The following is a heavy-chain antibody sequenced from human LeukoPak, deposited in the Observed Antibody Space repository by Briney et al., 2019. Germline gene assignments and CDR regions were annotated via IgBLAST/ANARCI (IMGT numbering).Heavy chain of an antibody. Sequence: ASVKVSCKASGYRFTGYYMHWVRQAPGQGLEWMGWINPDIGDTRYAQKFQGRVTMTRDSSISTVFMEMNRLRFDDTAVYYCARAFSDPGNWGQGTLVTVSS. CDR3: ARAFSDPGN. CDR2: INPDIGDT. J-gene: IGHJ4*02. CDR1: GYRFTGYY. D-gene: IGHD2/OR15-2a*01. V-gene: IGHV1-2*02.